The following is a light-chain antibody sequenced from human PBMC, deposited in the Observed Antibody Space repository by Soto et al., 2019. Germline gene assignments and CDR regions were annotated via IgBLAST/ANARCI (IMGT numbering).Light chain of an antibody. J-gene: IGLJ2*01. Sequence: QSVLTQPPSASGTPGQRVTISCSGSSSNIGSNTVNWYQQPPGTAPKLLIYSNNQPPSGVPDRFSGSKSGTSASLAISGLQSEDEADYYWAAWDDSLNGPVFGGGTKVTVL. CDR1: SSNIGSNT. CDR3: AAWDDSLNGPV. V-gene: IGLV1-44*01. CDR2: SNN.